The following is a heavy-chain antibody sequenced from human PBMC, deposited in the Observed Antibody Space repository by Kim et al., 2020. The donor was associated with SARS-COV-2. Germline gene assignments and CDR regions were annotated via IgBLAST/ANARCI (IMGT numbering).Heavy chain of an antibody. D-gene: IGHD3-10*01. Sequence: SETLSLTCAVYGGSFSGYYWSWIRQPPGKGLEWIGEINHSGSTNYNPSLKSRVTISVDTSKNQFSLKLSSVTAADTAVYYCARGHRRDDMVRGVDDYWGQGTLVTVSS. CDR2: INHSGST. CDR3: ARGHRRDDMVRGVDDY. CDR1: GGSFSGYY. J-gene: IGHJ4*02. V-gene: IGHV4-34*01.